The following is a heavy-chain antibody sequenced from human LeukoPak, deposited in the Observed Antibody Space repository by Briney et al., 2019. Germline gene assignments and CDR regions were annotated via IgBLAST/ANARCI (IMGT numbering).Heavy chain of an antibody. Sequence: GRSLRLSCAASGFTFSTHAMHWVRQAPGKGLEWVAVISHDGRYKYYGNSVKGRFTISRDNSKNTLSLEMISLRGEDTALYYCAREGTAMVRYYLDYWGQGTLVTVSS. V-gene: IGHV3-30*04. J-gene: IGHJ4*02. D-gene: IGHD5-18*01. CDR3: AREGTAMVRYYLDY. CDR1: GFTFSTHA. CDR2: ISHDGRYK.